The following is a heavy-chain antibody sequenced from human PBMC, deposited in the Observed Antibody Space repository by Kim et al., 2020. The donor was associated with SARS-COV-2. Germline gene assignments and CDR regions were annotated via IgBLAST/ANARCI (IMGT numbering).Heavy chain of an antibody. CDR1: GFTFDDYA. CDR3: AKDQNPLWFGELLAGDY. D-gene: IGHD3-10*01. Sequence: GGSLRLSCAASGFTFDDYAMHWVRQAPGKGLEWVSLISGDGGSTYYADSVKGRFTISRDNSKNSLYLQMNSLRTEDTALYYCAKDQNPLWFGELLAGDYWGQGTLVTVSS. V-gene: IGHV3-43*02. J-gene: IGHJ4*02. CDR2: ISGDGGST.